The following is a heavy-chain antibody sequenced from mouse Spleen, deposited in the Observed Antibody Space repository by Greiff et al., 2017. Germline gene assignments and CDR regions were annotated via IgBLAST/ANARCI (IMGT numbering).Heavy chain of an antibody. CDR2: IHPNSGST. V-gene: IGHV1-64*01. CDR3: ANDTTVVEDAMDY. Sequence: QVQLQQPGAELVKPGASVKLSCKASGYTFTSYWMHWVKQRPGQGLEWIGMIHPNSGSTNYNEKFKSKATLTVDKSSSTAYMQLSSLTSEDSAVYYCANDTTVVEDAMDYWGQGTSVTVSS. J-gene: IGHJ4*01. CDR1: GYTFTSYW. D-gene: IGHD1-1*01.